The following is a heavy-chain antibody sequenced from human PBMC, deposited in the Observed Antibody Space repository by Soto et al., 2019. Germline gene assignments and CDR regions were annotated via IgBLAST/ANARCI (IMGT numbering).Heavy chain of an antibody. J-gene: IGHJ6*02. D-gene: IGHD3-16*02. CDR3: AKSNSYHHHYQGLDV. V-gene: IGHV3-53*01. CDR1: GFTVSGNY. CDR2: FYNGDTT. Sequence: WGSLRLSCVASGFTVSGNYMSWVRQAPGKGLEWVSTFYNGDTTYYADSVRGRFTVSRDTSTNTMYLYMSSLRADDMAVYYCAKSNSYHHHYQGLDVWGQGPTVTVSS.